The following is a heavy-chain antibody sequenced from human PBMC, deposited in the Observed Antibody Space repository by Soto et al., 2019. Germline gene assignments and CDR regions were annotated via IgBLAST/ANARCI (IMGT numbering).Heavy chain of an antibody. D-gene: IGHD2-2*01. CDR1: GGTFSRYS. CDR3: AREDRDRETGLVPAAIDGMDV. J-gene: IGHJ6*02. Sequence: QVQLVQSGAEVKKPGSSVKVSCKASGGTFSRYSITWVRQAPGHGLEWIGRIIPIFGIASYAQKFQGRVTITEDESXSPAHMXXSSLRSDDTAVYYCAREDRDRETGLVPAAIDGMDVWGQGPTVTVSS. CDR2: IIPIFGIA. V-gene: IGHV1-69*08.